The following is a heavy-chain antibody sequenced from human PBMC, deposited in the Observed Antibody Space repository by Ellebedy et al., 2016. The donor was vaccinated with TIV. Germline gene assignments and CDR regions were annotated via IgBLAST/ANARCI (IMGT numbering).Heavy chain of an antibody. D-gene: IGHD3-9*01. V-gene: IGHV4-31*03. CDR2: IYYSGST. CDR1: GGSISSGGYY. Sequence: LRLSXTVSGGSISSGGYYWSWIRQHPGKGLEWIGYIYYSGSTYYNPSLKSRVTISVDTSKNQFSLKLSSVTAADTAVYYCARGVRHYDILTGYSIPPNFDYWGQGTLVTVSS. J-gene: IGHJ4*02. CDR3: ARGVRHYDILTGYSIPPNFDY.